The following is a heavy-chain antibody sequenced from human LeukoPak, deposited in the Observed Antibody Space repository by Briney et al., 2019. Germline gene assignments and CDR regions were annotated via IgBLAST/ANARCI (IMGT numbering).Heavy chain of an antibody. CDR1: GFTFSSYA. V-gene: IGHV3-23*01. Sequence: GGSLRLSCAASGFTFSSYAMSWVRQAPGKGLEWVSAISGSGGSTYYADSVKGRFTISRDNAKNSLYLQMNSLRDEDTAVYYCAREWLATSYWGQGTLVTVSS. D-gene: IGHD6-19*01. CDR2: ISGSGGST. J-gene: IGHJ4*02. CDR3: AREWLATSY.